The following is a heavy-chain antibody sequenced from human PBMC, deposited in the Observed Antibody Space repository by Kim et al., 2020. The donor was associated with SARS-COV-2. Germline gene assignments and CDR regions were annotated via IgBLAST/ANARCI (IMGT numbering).Heavy chain of an antibody. CDR1: GDSITNYY. CDR2: IYSSGST. V-gene: IGHV4-4*07. J-gene: IGHJ4*02. Sequence: SETLSLTCTVSGDSITNYYWSWIRQAAGKGLEWIGRIYSSGSTIYNSSLKSRVTMSIDSSKNQVSLKLTSVTAADTAFYYCAGGVSGRVEAYWGQGTLVT. CDR3: AGGVSGRVEAY. D-gene: IGHD1-1*01.